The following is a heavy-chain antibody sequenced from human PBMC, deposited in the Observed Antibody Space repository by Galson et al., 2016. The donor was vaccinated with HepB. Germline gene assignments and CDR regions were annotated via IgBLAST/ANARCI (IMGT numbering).Heavy chain of an antibody. V-gene: IGHV3-11*03. CDR3: ARWYYDTSGYYYFDY. CDR1: GFTFSDYY. Sequence: SLRLSCAASGFTFSDYYMSWIRQPPGKALEWVSYISGSSRYITYADSVTGRFTISRDNGKNSLYLQMNSLRAEDTAVYFCARWYYDTSGYYYFDYWGQGTLVTVSS. J-gene: IGHJ4*02. D-gene: IGHD3-22*01. CDR2: ISGSSRYI.